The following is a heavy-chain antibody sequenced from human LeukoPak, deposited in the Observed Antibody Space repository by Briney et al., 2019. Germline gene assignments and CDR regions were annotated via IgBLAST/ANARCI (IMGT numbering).Heavy chain of an antibody. V-gene: IGHV3-11*01. CDR1: GFTFSDYY. D-gene: IGHD3-10*01. J-gene: IGHJ6*02. Sequence: WGSLRLSCAASGFTFSDYYMSWIRQAPGKGLEWVSYISSSGSTIHYADSVKGRFTISRDNAKNSLYLQMNSLRAEDTAVYYCARERGRRFSYYYYGMDVWGQGTTVTVSS. CDR2: ISSSGSTI. CDR3: ARERGRRFSYYYYGMDV.